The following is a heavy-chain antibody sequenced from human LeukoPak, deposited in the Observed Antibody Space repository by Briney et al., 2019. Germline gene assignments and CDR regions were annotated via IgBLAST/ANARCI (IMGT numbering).Heavy chain of an antibody. D-gene: IGHD1-26*01. J-gene: IGHJ2*01. CDR1: GGSISSGSYY. CDR2: IYTSGST. V-gene: IGHV4-61*02. CDR3: ARSGSYLFWYFDL. Sequence: SETLSLTCTVSGGSISSGSYYWSWIRQPAGKGLEWIGRIYTSGSTNYNPSLKSRVTISVDTSKNQFPLKLSSVTAADTAVYYCARSGSYLFWYFDLWGRGTLVTVSS.